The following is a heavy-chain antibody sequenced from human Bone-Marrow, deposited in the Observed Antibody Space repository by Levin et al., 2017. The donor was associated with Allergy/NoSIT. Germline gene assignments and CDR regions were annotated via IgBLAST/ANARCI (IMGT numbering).Heavy chain of an antibody. V-gene: IGHV3-15*01. CDR2: IKSNADGGTT. CDR1: GFTFNNAW. Sequence: GGSLRLSCVASGFTFNNAWMIWVRQAPGKGLEWVGRIKSNADGGTTDWAAPVKGRFTISRDDSKNTVYLQMNSLKIEDTAVYYCATDGGGDYNFDYWGQGTLVTVSS. J-gene: IGHJ4*02. CDR3: ATDGGGDYNFDY. D-gene: IGHD1-26*01.